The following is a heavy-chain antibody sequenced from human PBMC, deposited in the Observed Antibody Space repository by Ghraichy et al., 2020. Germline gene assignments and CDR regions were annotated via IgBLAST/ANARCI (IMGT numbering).Heavy chain of an antibody. J-gene: IGHJ4*02. D-gene: IGHD2-8*02. V-gene: IGHV3-30*02. Sequence: GGSLRLSCAPAGFTFSSYGMHWVRQAPGKGLEWVAFIRFDGTNKYYGDSVKGRFTISRDNTKNTLFLEMNSLKPEDTAVYYCVKVRRSFGGGVYVLLDLGFDSWGQGTLVTVSS. CDR3: VKVRRSFGGGVYVLLDLGFDS. CDR2: IRFDGTNK. CDR1: GFTFSSYG.